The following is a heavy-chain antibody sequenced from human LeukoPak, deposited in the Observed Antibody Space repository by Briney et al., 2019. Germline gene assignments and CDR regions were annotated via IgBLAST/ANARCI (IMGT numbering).Heavy chain of an antibody. CDR1: GGSISSYY. V-gene: IGHV4-59*08. Sequence: SETLSLTCTVSGGSISSYYWSWIRQPPGKGLEWIGYIYYSGSTNYNPSLKSRVTISVDTSKNQFSLKLSSVTAADTAVYYCARLPPLLPAATPDWGQGTMVTVS. CDR2: IYYSGST. D-gene: IGHD2-2*01. CDR3: ARLPPLLPAATPD. J-gene: IGHJ3*01.